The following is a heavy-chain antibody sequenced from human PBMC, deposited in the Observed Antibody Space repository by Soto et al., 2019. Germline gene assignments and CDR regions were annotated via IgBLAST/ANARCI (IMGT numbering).Heavy chain of an antibody. Sequence: QVYLAQSGAEVRKPGASVKVSCKASGYTFIRYYIHWVRQAPGQGLEWMGIINPGSGSPSYARKFQGRVTMTRDTPTTTVYMELSDLTSADAAVYYCVRGPLVGVGATPYQFDSWGQGTLVTVTS. CDR1: GYTFIRYY. CDR2: INPGSGSP. V-gene: IGHV1-46*01. J-gene: IGHJ4*02. D-gene: IGHD1-26*01. CDR3: VRGPLVGVGATPYQFDS.